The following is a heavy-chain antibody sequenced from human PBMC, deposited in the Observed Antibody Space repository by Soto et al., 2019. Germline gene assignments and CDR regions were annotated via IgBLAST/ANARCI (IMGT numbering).Heavy chain of an antibody. CDR1: GCSFSSYA. Sequence: PGGCLRRSCAASGCSFSSYAMSWVRQAPGKGLEWVSAISGSGGSTYYADSVKGRFTISRDNSKNTLYLQMNSLRAEDTAVYYCAKDEDIVATIPAFDIWGQGTMVTV. D-gene: IGHD5-12*01. CDR3: AKDEDIVATIPAFDI. V-gene: IGHV3-23*01. CDR2: ISGSGGST. J-gene: IGHJ3*02.